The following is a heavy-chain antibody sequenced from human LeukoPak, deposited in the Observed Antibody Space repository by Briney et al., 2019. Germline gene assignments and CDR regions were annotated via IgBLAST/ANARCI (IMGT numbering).Heavy chain of an antibody. V-gene: IGHV1-2*02. J-gene: IGHJ1*01. D-gene: IGHD1-26*01. Sequence: ASVKVSFKASGYTFTGSYMHWVRQAPGQGLEWMGWINPNNGGTNYAQKFQGRVTMTRDTSISTAYMELSRLRSDDTAVYYCARDWAWEQVWFQHWGQGTQVSVSS. CDR1: GYTFTGSY. CDR2: INPNNGGT. CDR3: ARDWAWEQVWFQH.